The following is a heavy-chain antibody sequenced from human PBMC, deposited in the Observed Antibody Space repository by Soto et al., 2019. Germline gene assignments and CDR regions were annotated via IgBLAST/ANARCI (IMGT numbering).Heavy chain of an antibody. D-gene: IGHD5-12*01. CDR2: IKSRPAGGTT. Sequence: EVQLVESGGGLVKPGGSLRLTCAASGFSFIDAWMNWVRQVPGKGLEWVGHIKSRPAGGTTVYAAPVQGRFSISRDDSRNTVHLQMNSLRTEDTALYYCVRDSPGYSRGADDWGQGTLVTVSS. CDR1: GFSFIDAW. J-gene: IGHJ4*02. V-gene: IGHV3-15*07. CDR3: VRDSPGYSRGADD.